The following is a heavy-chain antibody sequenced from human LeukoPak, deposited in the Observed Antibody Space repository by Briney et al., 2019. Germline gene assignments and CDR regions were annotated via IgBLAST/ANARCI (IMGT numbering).Heavy chain of an antibody. J-gene: IGHJ4*02. V-gene: IGHV3-21*04. CDR3: ARGGQYNWNYGSYFDY. Sequence: GGSLRVSCAASGFSFSNYSMNWVCQAQGKGLEWVSSISSSSSYIYYADSLKGRFTISRDNAKNSLFLQMNSLRAEDTAVYYCARGGQYNWNYGSYFDYWGQGTLVTVSS. CDR2: ISSSSSYI. D-gene: IGHD1-7*01. CDR1: GFSFSNYS.